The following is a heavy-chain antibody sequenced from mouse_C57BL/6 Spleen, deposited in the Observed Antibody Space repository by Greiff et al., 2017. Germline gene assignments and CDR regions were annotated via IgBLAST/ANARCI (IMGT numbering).Heavy chain of an antibody. Sequence: VQLQQPGAELVKPGASVKLSCKASGYTFTSYWMQWVKQRPGQGLEWIGEIDPSDSYTNYNQKFKGKATLTVDTSSSTAYMQLSSLTSEDSAVYYCARSRSNYDYAMDYWGQGTSVTVSS. CDR3: ARSRSNYDYAMDY. CDR2: IDPSDSYT. J-gene: IGHJ4*01. D-gene: IGHD2-5*01. CDR1: GYTFTSYW. V-gene: IGHV1-50*01.